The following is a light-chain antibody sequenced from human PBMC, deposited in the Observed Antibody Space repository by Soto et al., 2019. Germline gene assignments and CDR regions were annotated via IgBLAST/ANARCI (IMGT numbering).Light chain of an antibody. V-gene: IGKV3-20*01. CDR3: QQYDNSIT. Sequence: ENVLTQSPGTLSLSPGETATLSCRASQSVSSNNLAWYHQKPGQTPRLLIYGASSRATGIPDRFSGSGSGTDFTLTISRLEPEDFAVYYCQQYDNSITFGQGTRLEIE. CDR2: GAS. CDR1: QSVSSNN. J-gene: IGKJ5*01.